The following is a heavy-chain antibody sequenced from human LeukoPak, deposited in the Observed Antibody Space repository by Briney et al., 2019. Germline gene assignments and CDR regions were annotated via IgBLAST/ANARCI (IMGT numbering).Heavy chain of an antibody. D-gene: IGHD3-22*01. CDR2: IQYDRTNE. V-gene: IGHV3-30*02. CDR1: AFTFSSYG. CDR3: ASVSMIGAY. J-gene: IGHJ4*02. Sequence: PGGSLRLSCAASAFTFSSYGMHWVRQAPGKGLEWVAYIQYDRTNEQYAHSVKGRFRISRDNSNNILYLQMNSLRTEDTAVYYSASVSMIGAYWGQGTQVTVSS.